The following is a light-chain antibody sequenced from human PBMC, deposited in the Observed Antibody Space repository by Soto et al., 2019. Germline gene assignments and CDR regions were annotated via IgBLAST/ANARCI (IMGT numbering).Light chain of an antibody. CDR1: QSVSSY. CDR3: QQRSNWPLT. CDR2: DAS. V-gene: IGKV3-11*01. J-gene: IGKJ4*01. Sequence: EIVLTQSPATLSLSPGERATLSCRASQSVSSYLAWYKQKPGQAPRLLIYDASNRATGIPARFSGSGSGTDFTLTNTSLEPEDFAVYYCQQRSNWPLTFDGGTKVEIK.